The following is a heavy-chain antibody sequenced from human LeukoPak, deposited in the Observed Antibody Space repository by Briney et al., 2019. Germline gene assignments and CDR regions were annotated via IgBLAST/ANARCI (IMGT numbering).Heavy chain of an antibody. V-gene: IGHV3-21*01. J-gene: IGHJ6*02. CDR1: GFTFSSYS. CDR2: ISSSSSYI. CDR3: ARDPDNGYDWHYYGMDV. D-gene: IGHD5-12*01. Sequence: GGSLRLSCAASGFTFSSYSMNWVRQAPGKGLEWVSSISSSSSYIYYADSVKGRFTISRDNAKNSLYLQMNSLRAEDTAVYYCARDPDNGYDWHYYGMDVWGQGTTVTVSS.